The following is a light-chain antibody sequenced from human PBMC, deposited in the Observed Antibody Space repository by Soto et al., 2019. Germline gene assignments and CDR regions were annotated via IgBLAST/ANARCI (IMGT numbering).Light chain of an antibody. J-gene: IGKJ1*01. CDR3: QQYNGYSFWT. CDR1: QSISSW. Sequence: DIQMTQSPSTLSACVGDRVTITCRASQSISSWLAWYQQKPGKAPKLLIYDASSLESGVPSRFSGSGSGTEFTLTISSLQPDDLATYYCQQYNGYSFWTFGQGTKVDI. CDR2: DAS. V-gene: IGKV1-5*01.